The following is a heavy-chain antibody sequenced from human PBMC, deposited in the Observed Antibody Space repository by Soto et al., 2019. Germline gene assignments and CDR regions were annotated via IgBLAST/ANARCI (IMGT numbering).Heavy chain of an antibody. Sequence: GGSLRLSCAASGFTFSSYSMNWVLQAPGKGLEWVSSISSSSSYIYYADSVKGRFTISRDNAKNKLYLQMSTLGVEDTAVYYCTRDVVHCSGCTCYGIHRDVWGKGTTVKVSS. V-gene: IGHV3-21*01. J-gene: IGHJ6*03. CDR1: GFTFSSYS. CDR2: ISSSSSYI. D-gene: IGHD2-15*01. CDR3: TRDVVHCSGCTCYGIHRDV.